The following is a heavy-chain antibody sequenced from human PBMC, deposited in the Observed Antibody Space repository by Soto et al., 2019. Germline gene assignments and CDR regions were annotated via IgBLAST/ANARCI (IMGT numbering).Heavy chain of an antibody. J-gene: IGHJ3*02. CDR1: GDNCFRNGVA. CDR2: TDYRSNCDN. Sequence: SQTLSLTGSISGDNCFRNGVACNWVRQSPSRGLEWRGRTDYRSNCDNEYAVSVKGRSTINLETSNNQLSLQLYSVTPEDSPAYYCERGNNSAFDIWRQGTLVTVS. V-gene: IGHV6-1*01. CDR3: ERGNNSAFDI. D-gene: IGHD1-1*01.